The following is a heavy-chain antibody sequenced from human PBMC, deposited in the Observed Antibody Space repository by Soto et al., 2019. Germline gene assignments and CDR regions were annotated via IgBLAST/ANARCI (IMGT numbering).Heavy chain of an antibody. CDR3: ARSPYSGNYLGYFDP. V-gene: IGHV1-3*01. Sequence: ASVKVSCKASGYTLTHYAIHWVRQAPGQRLEWMGWINAGHGNTKYSQNYQGRVTITSDTSASTAYMYLSSLRSEDTAVYYCARSPYSGNYLGYFDPWGQGTLVTVSS. J-gene: IGHJ5*02. D-gene: IGHD1-26*01. CDR1: GYTLTHYA. CDR2: INAGHGNT.